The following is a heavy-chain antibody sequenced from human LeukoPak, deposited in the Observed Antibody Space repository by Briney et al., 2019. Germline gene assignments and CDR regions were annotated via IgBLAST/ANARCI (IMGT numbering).Heavy chain of an antibody. V-gene: IGHV1-2*02. CDR1: GYTFTGYY. CDR2: INPSSGGT. J-gene: IGHJ4*02. D-gene: IGHD1-26*01. CDR3: ASPLSRIVGAINF. Sequence: GASVKVSCKASGYTFTGYYMYWVRQAPGQGLEWMGWINPSSGGTNHAQKFQGRVTMTRDTSITTAYLELSRLTSDDTAVYYCASPLSRIVGAINFWGQGTAVTVSS.